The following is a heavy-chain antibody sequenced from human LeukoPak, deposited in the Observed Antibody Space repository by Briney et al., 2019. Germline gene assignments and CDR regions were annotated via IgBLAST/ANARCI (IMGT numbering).Heavy chain of an antibody. D-gene: IGHD4-23*01. J-gene: IGHJ5*02. CDR2: ISYDGSKI. Sequence: PGGSLRLSCAASGFTFSTYGMHWVRQAPGKGLEWVAVISYDGSKIYYGQYVKGRFIIFRDNSKNTLYLQMNSLTTEDTAVYYCAKDGGKSVSLFDPWGQGTLVTVSS. CDR3: AKDGGKSVSLFDP. V-gene: IGHV3-30*18. CDR1: GFTFSTYG.